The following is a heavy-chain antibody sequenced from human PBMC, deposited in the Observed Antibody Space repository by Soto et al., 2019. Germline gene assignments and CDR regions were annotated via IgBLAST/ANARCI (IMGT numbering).Heavy chain of an antibody. CDR2: ISYDGSNK. V-gene: IGHV3-30-3*01. CDR3: ARETIMTTVVTPAFDY. CDR1: GFTFSSYA. J-gene: IGHJ4*02. D-gene: IGHD4-17*01. Sequence: GGSLRLSCAASGFTFSSYAMHWVRQAPGKGLEWVAVISYDGSNKYYADSVKGRFTISRDNSKNTLYLQMNSLRAEDTAVYYCARETIMTTVVTPAFDYWGQGTLVTVSS.